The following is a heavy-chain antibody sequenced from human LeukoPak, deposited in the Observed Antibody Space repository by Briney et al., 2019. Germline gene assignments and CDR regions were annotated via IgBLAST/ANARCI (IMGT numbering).Heavy chain of an antibody. D-gene: IGHD3-9*01. CDR3: ARMGFHYDILTGYYTAPYDY. J-gene: IGHJ4*02. CDR2: MNLNSGNT. CDR1: GYTFTSYD. V-gene: IGHV1-8*01. Sequence: GASVKVSCKASGYTFTSYDINWVRQATGQGLEWMGWMNLNSGNTGYAQKFQGRVTMTRNTSISTAYMELSSLRSEDTAVYYCARMGFHYDILTGYYTAPYDYWGQGTLVTVSS.